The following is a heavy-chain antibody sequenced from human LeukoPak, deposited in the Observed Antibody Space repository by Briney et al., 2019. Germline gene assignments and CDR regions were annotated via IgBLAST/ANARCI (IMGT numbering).Heavy chain of an antibody. D-gene: IGHD6-6*01. J-gene: IGHJ6*03. CDR1: GFTFGDYA. CDR3: TRSWYSSSSYNYYYYMDV. Sequence: TGGSLRLSCTASGFTFGDYAMSWVRQAPGKGLEWVGFIRSKAYGGTTEYAASVKGRFTISRDDSKSIAYLQMNSLKTEDTAVYYCTRSWYSSSSYNYYYYMDVWGKGTTVTVSS. V-gene: IGHV3-49*04. CDR2: IRSKAYGGTT.